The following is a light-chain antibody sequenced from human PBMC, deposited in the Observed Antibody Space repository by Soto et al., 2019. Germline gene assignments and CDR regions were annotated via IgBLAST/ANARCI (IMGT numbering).Light chain of an antibody. Sequence: QSALTQPASVSGSRGQSITISCTGTSSDVGGYNYVSWYQQHPDKDPKLMIYEVTNRPSGVSNRFSGSKSANTASLTISGLQAEDEADYYCSSYTRRNTWVFGGGTKRTVL. CDR2: EVT. CDR3: SSYTRRNTWV. V-gene: IGLV2-14*01. CDR1: SSDVGGYNY. J-gene: IGLJ3*02.